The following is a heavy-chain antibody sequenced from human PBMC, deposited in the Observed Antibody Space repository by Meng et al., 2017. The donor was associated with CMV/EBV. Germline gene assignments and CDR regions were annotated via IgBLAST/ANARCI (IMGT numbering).Heavy chain of an antibody. V-gene: IGHV3-23*03. CDR3: ASGGSRWFVPFGY. CDR2: IYNGGNNK. CDR1: GFTFSNYA. D-gene: IGHD6-13*01. J-gene: IGHJ4*02. Sequence: GGSLRLSCAASGFTFSNYAMSWVRQAPGKGLEWVSVIYNGGNNKYYADSVKGRFTTSRDDSKNTLYLQMDSLRAEDTAVYYCASGGSRWFVPFGYWGQGTLVTVSS.